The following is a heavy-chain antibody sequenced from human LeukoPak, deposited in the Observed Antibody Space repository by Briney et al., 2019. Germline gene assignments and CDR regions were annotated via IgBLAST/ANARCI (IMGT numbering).Heavy chain of an antibody. V-gene: IGHV3-30*03. D-gene: IGHD6-19*01. J-gene: IGHJ4*02. CDR1: GLTFSSYG. CDR2: ISYDGSNK. CDR3: AGITRLSIAVAGEPQTIDY. Sequence: GGSLRLSCAASGLTFSSYGMHWVRQAPGKGLEWVAVISYDGSNKYYADSVKGRFTISRDNSKNTLYLQMNSLRAEDTAVYYCAGITRLSIAVAGEPQTIDYWGQGTLVTVSS.